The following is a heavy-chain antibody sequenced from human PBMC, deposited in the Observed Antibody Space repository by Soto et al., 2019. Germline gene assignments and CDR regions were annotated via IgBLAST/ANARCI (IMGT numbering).Heavy chain of an antibody. J-gene: IGHJ6*03. CDR1: GGSFCGYY. D-gene: IGHD3-10*01. CDR3: ARGSKGEVRGKNYMDV. Sequence: SETLSLTCAVYGGSFCGYYWSWIRQPPGKGLEWIGEINHSGSTNYNPSLKSRVTISVDTSKNQFSLKLSSVTAADTAVYYCARGSKGEVRGKNYMDVWGKGTTVTVSS. V-gene: IGHV4-34*01. CDR2: INHSGST.